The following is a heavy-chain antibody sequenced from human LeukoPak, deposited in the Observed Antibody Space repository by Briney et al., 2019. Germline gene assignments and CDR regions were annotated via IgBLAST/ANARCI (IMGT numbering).Heavy chain of an antibody. CDR1: GGSISSYY. Sequence: PSETLSLTCTVSGGSISSYYWSWIRQPPGKGLEWIGYIYYSGSTNYNPSLKSRVTISVDTSKNQFSLKLRSVTAADTAVYYCARGLTSGYYGSYYMDVWGRGTTLTVSS. CDR3: ARGLTSGYYGSYYMDV. J-gene: IGHJ6*03. V-gene: IGHV4-59*01. D-gene: IGHD3-22*01. CDR2: IYYSGST.